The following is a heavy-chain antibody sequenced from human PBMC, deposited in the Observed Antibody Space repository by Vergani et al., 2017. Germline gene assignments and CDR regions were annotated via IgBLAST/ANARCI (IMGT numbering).Heavy chain of an antibody. Sequence: EVQLVESGGGLVKPGGSLRLSCAASGFTFRNAWMSWVRQAPGKGLEWVGRIKSKTDGGTTDYAAPVKGRFTISRDDSKNTLYLQMNSLRAEDTAVYYCARERYCGGDCYNDYYYYGMDVWGQGTTVTVSS. D-gene: IGHD2-21*02. J-gene: IGHJ6*02. V-gene: IGHV3-15*01. CDR2: IKSKTDGGTT. CDR3: ARERYCGGDCYNDYYYYGMDV. CDR1: GFTFRNAW.